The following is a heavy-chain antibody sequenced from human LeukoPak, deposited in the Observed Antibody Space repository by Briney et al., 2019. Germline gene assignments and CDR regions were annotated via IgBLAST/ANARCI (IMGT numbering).Heavy chain of an antibody. CDR2: IYYSGST. Sequence: SETLSLTCTVSGGSISSYYWSWIRQPPGKGLEWIGYIYYSGSTNYNPSLKSRVTISVDTSKNQFSLKLSSVTAADTAVYYCARYYRGPYYFDYWGQGTLVTVSS. CDR1: GGSISSYY. D-gene: IGHD1-14*01. V-gene: IGHV4-59*12. J-gene: IGHJ4*02. CDR3: ARYYRGPYYFDY.